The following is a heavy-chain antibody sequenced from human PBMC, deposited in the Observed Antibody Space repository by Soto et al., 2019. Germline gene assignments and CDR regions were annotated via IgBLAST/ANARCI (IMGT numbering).Heavy chain of an antibody. CDR3: VKTAYCTSDICATEFAS. J-gene: IGHJ1*01. CDR2: IDSSGTTI. V-gene: IGHV3-48*02. D-gene: IGHD2-8*02. CDR1: GFAFEIHS. Sequence: GGSLRLSCAASGFAFEIHSMNWFRQAPGKAPEWVSSIDSSGTTIYSADYVKGRFDISRDNAKSSLYLQMTNLRDEDSAIYFCVKTAYCTSDICATEFASWGQGTLVTVSS.